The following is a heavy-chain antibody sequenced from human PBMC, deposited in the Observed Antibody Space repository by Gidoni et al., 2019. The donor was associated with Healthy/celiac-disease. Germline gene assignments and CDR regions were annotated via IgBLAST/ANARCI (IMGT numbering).Heavy chain of an antibody. CDR3: ARTVAIITMADDEPRDV. V-gene: IGHV3-11*06. CDR2: ISSSSSYT. D-gene: IGHD3-3*01. J-gene: IGHJ6*02. Sequence: QVQLVESGGGLVKPGGSLRLSCAASGFTFSHYYMSWIRQAPGKGLEWVSYISSSSSYTNYADSVKGRFTISRDNAKNSLYLQMNSLRAEDTAVYYCARTVAIITMADDEPRDVWGQGTTVTVSS. CDR1: GFTFSHYY.